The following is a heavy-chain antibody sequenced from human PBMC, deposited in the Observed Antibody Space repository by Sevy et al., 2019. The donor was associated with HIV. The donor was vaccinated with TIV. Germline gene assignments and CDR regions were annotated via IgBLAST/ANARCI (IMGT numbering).Heavy chain of an antibody. CDR2: IYPGDSDT. D-gene: IGHD1-26*01. J-gene: IGHJ4*02. CDR1: GYRFTSYW. CDR3: ARRAPGLDY. Sequence: GESLKISCKVSGYRFTSYWIAWVRQMPGRGLGCMGIIYPGDSDTRYSPSFEGQVTFSVDKSISTAYLQWSSLKDSDTAMYYCARRAPGLDYWGQGTLVTVSS. V-gene: IGHV5-51*01.